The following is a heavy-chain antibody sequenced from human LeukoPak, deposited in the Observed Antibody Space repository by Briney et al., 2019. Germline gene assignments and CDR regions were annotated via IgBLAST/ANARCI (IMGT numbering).Heavy chain of an antibody. J-gene: IGHJ5*02. CDR3: ARDGYDILTGHQTRFDP. V-gene: IGHV3-48*01. CDR1: GFTFSSYS. D-gene: IGHD3-9*01. Sequence: PGGSLRLSCAASGFTFSSYSMNWVRQAPGKGLEWVSYISSSSSTIYYADSVKGRFTISRDNAKNSLYLQMNSLRAEDTAVYYCARDGYDILTGHQTRFDPWGQGTLVTVSS. CDR2: ISSSSSTI.